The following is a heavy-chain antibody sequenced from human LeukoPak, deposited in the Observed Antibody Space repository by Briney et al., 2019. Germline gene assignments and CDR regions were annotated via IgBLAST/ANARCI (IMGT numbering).Heavy chain of an antibody. D-gene: IGHD6-19*01. J-gene: IGHJ3*02. CDR2: NNPSGGST. Sequence: ASVKVSCKSSGYTFTSYYMHWVRQAPGQGLEWMGINNPSGGSTIYAEKFQGRVNMTRDMSTSTVHMELSSLSSEDTAVYYRARMLIPGAVAGAGSAFDIWGQGTTVTVSS. CDR3: ARMLIPGAVAGAGSAFDI. CDR1: GYTFTSYY. V-gene: IGHV1-46*01.